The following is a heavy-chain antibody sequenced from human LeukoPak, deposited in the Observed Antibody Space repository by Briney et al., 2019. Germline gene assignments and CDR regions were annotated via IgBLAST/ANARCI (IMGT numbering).Heavy chain of an antibody. D-gene: IGHD3-22*01. CDR2: ISAYNGNT. Sequence: GASVKVSCKASGYSFTSYDINWVRQATGQGLEWMGWISAYNGNTNYAQKLQGRVTMTTDTSTSTAYMELRSLRSDDTAVYYCARESYYYDSSGYYYWGQGTLVTVSS. CDR3: ARESYYYDSSGYYY. V-gene: IGHV1-18*01. CDR1: GYSFTSYD. J-gene: IGHJ4*02.